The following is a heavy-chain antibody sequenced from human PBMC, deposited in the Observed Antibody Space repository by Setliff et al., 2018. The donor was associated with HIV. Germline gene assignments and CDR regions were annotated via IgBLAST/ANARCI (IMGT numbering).Heavy chain of an antibody. CDR3: ARHVARFDYDTGGYYVSHFDY. V-gene: IGHV4-59*01. CDR2: ISYTGTT. CDR1: GGSISNYY. Sequence: KPSETLSLTCTVSGGSISNYYWSWIRQPPGKGLEWIGYISYTGTTKYNPSLKSRVTISVDTSKNQFSVRLSSVSAADTAVYFCARHVARFDYDTGGYYVSHFDYWGQGTQVTV. J-gene: IGHJ4*02. D-gene: IGHD3-22*01.